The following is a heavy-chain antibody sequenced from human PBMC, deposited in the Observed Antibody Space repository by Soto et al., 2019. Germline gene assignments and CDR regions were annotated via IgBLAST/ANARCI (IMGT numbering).Heavy chain of an antibody. CDR2: IKGDGSIT. Sequence: EVQLVESGGGLVQPGGSPRLSCVASGFSFSGHWMHWVRQAPGKGLVWVSRIKGDGSITTYADSVKGRFTVARDNAKNTLYLQIDSLRAEDTAMYYCARTDWLDPWGQGALVTVSS. J-gene: IGHJ5*02. V-gene: IGHV3-74*01. CDR3: ARTDWLDP. CDR1: GFSFSGHW.